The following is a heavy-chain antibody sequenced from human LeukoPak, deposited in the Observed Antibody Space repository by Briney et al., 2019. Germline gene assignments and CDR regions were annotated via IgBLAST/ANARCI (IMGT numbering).Heavy chain of an antibody. V-gene: IGHV1-46*01. Sequence: ASVKVSCKASGYTFTSYYMHWVRQAPGQGLEWMGIINPNGGSTSYAQKFQGRVTMTRDTSTSTVYMELSSLRSEDTAVYYCARVDRSDCSGGSCYSVDYWGQGTLVTVSS. CDR3: ARVDRSDCSGGSCYSVDY. J-gene: IGHJ4*02. CDR2: INPNGGST. CDR1: GYTFTSYY. D-gene: IGHD2-15*01.